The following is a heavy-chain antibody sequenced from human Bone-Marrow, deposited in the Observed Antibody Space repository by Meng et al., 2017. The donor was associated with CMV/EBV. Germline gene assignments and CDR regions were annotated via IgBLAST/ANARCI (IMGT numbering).Heavy chain of an antibody. CDR1: GGSISSYY. J-gene: IGHJ6*02. CDR2: IYYSGST. CDR3: ARGGSGSRYYYYGMDV. Sequence: SETLSLTCTVSGGSISSYYWCWIRQPPGKGLEWIEYIYYSGSTNHNPSLKIRVSMSVDTSKNQFSLKLSSVTAADTAVYYCARGGSGSRYYYYGMDVCGQGTTVTVSS. V-gene: IGHV4-59*01. D-gene: IGHD3-10*01.